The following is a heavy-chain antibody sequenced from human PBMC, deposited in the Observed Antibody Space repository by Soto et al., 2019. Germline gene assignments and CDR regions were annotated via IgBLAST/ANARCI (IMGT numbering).Heavy chain of an antibody. D-gene: IGHD3-10*01. CDR3: ARVQGGYGSGSYYSIPAFLGMDV. Sequence: QVQLQESGPGLVKPSQTLSLTCTVSGGSISSGGYYWSWIRQHPGKGLEWIGYIYYSGSTYYNPSLTGRVTISVDTSKNQFSLKLSSVTAADTAVYYCARVQGGYGSGSYYSIPAFLGMDVWGQGTTVTVSS. J-gene: IGHJ6*02. V-gene: IGHV4-31*03. CDR2: IYYSGST. CDR1: GGSISSGGYY.